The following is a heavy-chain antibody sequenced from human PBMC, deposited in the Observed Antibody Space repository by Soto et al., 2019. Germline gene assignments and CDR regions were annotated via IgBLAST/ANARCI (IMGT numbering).Heavy chain of an antibody. D-gene: IGHD5-18*01. CDR1: GFTFSSYE. CDR2: ISSSGSTI. J-gene: IGHJ4*02. V-gene: IGHV3-48*03. CDR3: ARVFRTAMVLDY. Sequence: PGGSLRLSCAASGFTFSSYEMNWVRQAPGKGLEWVSYISSSGSTIYYADSVKGRFTISRDNAKNSLYLQMNSLRAEDTAVYYCARVFRTAMVLDYWGRGTLVTVSS.